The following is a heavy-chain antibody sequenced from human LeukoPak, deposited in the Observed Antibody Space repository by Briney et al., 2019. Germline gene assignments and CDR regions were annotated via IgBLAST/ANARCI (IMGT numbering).Heavy chain of an antibody. CDR1: GFTFSSYG. CDR2: IRYDGSNK. J-gene: IGHJ4*02. CDR3: AVIFLEWLATDY. V-gene: IGHV3-30*02. D-gene: IGHD3-3*01. Sequence: GGYLRLSCAASGFTFSSYGMHWVRQAPGKGLEWVAFIRYDGSNKYYADSVKGRFTISRDNSKNTLYLQMNSLRAEDTAVYYCAVIFLEWLATDYWGQGTLVTVSS.